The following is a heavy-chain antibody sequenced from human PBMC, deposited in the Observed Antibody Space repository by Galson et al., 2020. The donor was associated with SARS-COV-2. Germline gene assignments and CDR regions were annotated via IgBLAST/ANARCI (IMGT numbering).Heavy chain of an antibody. CDR1: GFTFSRYG. D-gene: IGHD3-10*01. V-gene: IGHV3-23*01. CDR3: AKDLVRGIGYMDV. Sequence: GGSLRLACVASGFTFSRYGMRWVRQAPGQGLDWVATTSATTYYADSVKGRFTISSDDSKNMLYLQMNGLRADDTAVYYCAKDLVRGIGYMDVWGSGTTVTISS. J-gene: IGHJ6*03. CDR2: TSATT.